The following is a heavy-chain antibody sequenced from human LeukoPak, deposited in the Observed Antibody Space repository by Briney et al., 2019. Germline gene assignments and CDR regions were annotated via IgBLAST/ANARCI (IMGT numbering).Heavy chain of an antibody. D-gene: IGHD6-13*01. CDR3: ARVRQQLVHYYYYYMDV. J-gene: IGHJ6*03. CDR1: GGSISSYY. CDR2: IYYSGST. Sequence: KSSETLSLTCTVSGGSISSYYWSWIRQPPGKGLEWIGYIYYSGSTNYNPSLKSRVRTSVDTSKNQFSLKLSSVTAADTAVYYCARVRQQLVHYYYYYMDVWGKGTTVTVSS. V-gene: IGHV4-59*01.